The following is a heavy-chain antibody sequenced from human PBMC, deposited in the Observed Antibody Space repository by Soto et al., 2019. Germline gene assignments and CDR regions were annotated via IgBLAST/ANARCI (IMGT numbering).Heavy chain of an antibody. CDR2: IYYSGST. D-gene: IGHD2-2*02. J-gene: IGHJ4*02. V-gene: IGHV4-30-4*01. CDR1: GGSISSGDYY. Sequence: QVQLQESGPGLVKPSQTLSLTCTVSGGSISSGDYYLSWIRQPPGKGLEWIGYIYYSGSTYYNPSLMRRGTISVDTSKNQSSLKLSSVTAAATAGYYCARDQMYTGDYWGQGTLVTVSS. CDR3: ARDQMYTGDY.